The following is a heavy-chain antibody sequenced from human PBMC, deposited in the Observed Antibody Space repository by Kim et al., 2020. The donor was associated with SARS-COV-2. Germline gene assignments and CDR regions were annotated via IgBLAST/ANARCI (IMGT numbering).Heavy chain of an antibody. V-gene: IGHV1-69*04. CDR1: GGTFSSYA. J-gene: IGHJ6*02. D-gene: IGHD5-12*01. CDR3: ARDSGDGYNHYYYGMDV. CDR2: IIPILGIA. Sequence: SVKVSCKASGGTFSSYAISWVRQAPGQGLEWMGRIIPILGIANYAQKFQGRVTITADKSTSTAYMELSSLRSEDTAVYYCARDSGDGYNHYYYGMDVWG.